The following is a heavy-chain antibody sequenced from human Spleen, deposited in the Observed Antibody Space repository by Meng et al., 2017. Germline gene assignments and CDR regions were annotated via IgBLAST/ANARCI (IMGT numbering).Heavy chain of an antibody. V-gene: IGHV1-2*06. J-gene: IGHJ4*01. CDR3: ARDEDISAAGKLFGDY. D-gene: IGHD6-13*01. CDR2: INPNSGGT. Sequence: ASVKVSCKASGYTFTDYFMHWVRQAPGQGLEWLGRINPNSGGTNYAQKFQGRVTMTGDTSISTAYMELSGLRSDDTAMCYCARDEDISAAGKLFGDYWGQGTLVTVSS. CDR1: GYTFTDYF.